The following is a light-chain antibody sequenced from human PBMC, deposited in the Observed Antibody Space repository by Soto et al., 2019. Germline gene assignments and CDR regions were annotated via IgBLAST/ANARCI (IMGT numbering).Light chain of an antibody. Sequence: EIVLTQSPGTLSFSPGERATLSCRASQSVSSYLAWYQQKPGQAPRLLIYGASSRATGIPDRFSGSGSGTDFTLTISRLEPEDFAVYYCQQYGSSTWTFGQGTKVDIK. CDR3: QQYGSSTWT. V-gene: IGKV3-20*01. J-gene: IGKJ1*01. CDR2: GAS. CDR1: QSVSSY.